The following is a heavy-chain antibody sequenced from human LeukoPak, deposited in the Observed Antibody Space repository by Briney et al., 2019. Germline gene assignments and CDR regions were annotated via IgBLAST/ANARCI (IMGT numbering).Heavy chain of an antibody. CDR1: GFTFNGYS. V-gene: IGHV3-21*01. D-gene: IGHD3-10*01. CDR3: ARDHNYGSGSGFVY. CDR2: ISTSSSYI. J-gene: IGHJ4*02. Sequence: RGGSLPFPCTASGFTFNGYSMNWVRQAPGKGLEWVSSISTSSSYIYYADSVKGRFTISRDNSKNTLYLQMNSLRAEDTAVYYCARDHNYGSGSGFVYWGEGTLVTVSS.